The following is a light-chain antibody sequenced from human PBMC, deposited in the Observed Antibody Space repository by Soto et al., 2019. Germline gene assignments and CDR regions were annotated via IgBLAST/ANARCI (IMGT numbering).Light chain of an antibody. V-gene: IGKV2-28*01. CDR1: QSLLHSNGYNY. CDR3: MQALQILFT. CDR2: LGS. J-gene: IGKJ3*01. Sequence: DIVMTQSPLSLPVTPGEPASISCRSSQSLLHSNGYNYLDWYLQKPGQSPQLLIYLGSNRASGVPDRFSGSGSGTDFTLKISRVEAEDVGVYYCMQALQILFTFGPGNKVDIK.